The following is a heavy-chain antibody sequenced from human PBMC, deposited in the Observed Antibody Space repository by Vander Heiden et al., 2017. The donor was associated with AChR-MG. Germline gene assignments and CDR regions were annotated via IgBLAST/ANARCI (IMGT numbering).Heavy chain of an antibody. D-gene: IGHD6-19*01. CDR2: SSGSGSST. J-gene: IGHJ4*02. V-gene: IGHV3-23*01. CDR1: RSALSRYS. Sequence: VQLSLPGAGFVQPGGSLRPSCAASRSALSRYSMNCARNAPGKGVGWDSVSSGSGSSTYNADAVKGRFTITRDNSKNTRYLQMNSLRAEDTAVYYCAKTSSSSGWGYYFDYWGQGTLVTVSS. CDR3: AKTSSSSGWGYYFDY.